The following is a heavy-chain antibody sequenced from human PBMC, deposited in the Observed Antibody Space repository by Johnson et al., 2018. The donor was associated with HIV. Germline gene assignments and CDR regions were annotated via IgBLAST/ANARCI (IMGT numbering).Heavy chain of an antibody. Sequence: VSLVESGGGVVQPGRSLRLTCAASGFTFSGYGIHWVRQAPGKGLEWVAVFWYDGSNHYYADSVKGRFTISRDNSKNSLYLQLSGLRVADTAVYYCARGSGVGAFDIWGQGTMVTVSS. CDR2: FWYDGSNH. D-gene: IGHD7-27*01. V-gene: IGHV3-33*01. CDR3: ARGSGVGAFDI. CDR1: GFTFSGYG. J-gene: IGHJ3*02.